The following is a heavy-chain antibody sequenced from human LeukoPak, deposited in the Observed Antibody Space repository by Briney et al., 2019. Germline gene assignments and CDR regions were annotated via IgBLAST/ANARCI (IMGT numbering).Heavy chain of an antibody. V-gene: IGHV1-2*02. J-gene: IGHJ6*03. Sequence: ASVKVSCKASGYTFTGYYMHWVRQAPGQGLEWMGWNNPNSGGTNYAQKFQGRVTMTRDTSISTAYMELSRLRSDDTAVYYCARGGRMGNYENYYYYYYMDVWGKGTTVTVSS. CDR2: NNPNSGGT. CDR3: ARGGRMGNYENYYYYYYMDV. D-gene: IGHD4-11*01. CDR1: GYTFTGYY.